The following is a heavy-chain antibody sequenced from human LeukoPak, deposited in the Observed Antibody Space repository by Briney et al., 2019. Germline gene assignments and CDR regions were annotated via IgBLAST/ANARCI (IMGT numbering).Heavy chain of an antibody. Sequence: SETLSLTCTVSGGSISNYYWSWIRQPRGKEREWIGYIYYSGSTNYNPSLKSRVTISVDTSKNQFSLKLSSVAAADTAVYYCARAHSYDSSGYPHDAFDIWGQGTMVTVSS. CDR1: GGSISNYY. CDR2: IYYSGST. D-gene: IGHD3-22*01. V-gene: IGHV4-59*01. CDR3: ARAHSYDSSGYPHDAFDI. J-gene: IGHJ3*02.